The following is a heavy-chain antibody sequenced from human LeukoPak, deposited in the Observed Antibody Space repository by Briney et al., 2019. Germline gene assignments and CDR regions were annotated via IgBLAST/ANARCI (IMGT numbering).Heavy chain of an antibody. V-gene: IGHV1-2*02. CDR2: INPNSGGT. CDR3: ARDRPFGAPSYGMDV. Sequence: ASVKVSCKASGYTFTGYYMHWVRQAPGQGLEWMGWINPNSGGTNYAQRFQGGVTMTRETSISTAYMDLSRLRSDDTAVYYCARDRPFGAPSYGMDVWGQGTTVTVSS. J-gene: IGHJ6*02. D-gene: IGHD3-16*01. CDR1: GYTFTGYY.